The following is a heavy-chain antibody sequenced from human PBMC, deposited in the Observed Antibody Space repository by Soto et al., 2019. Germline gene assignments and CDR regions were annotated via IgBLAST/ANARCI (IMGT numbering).Heavy chain of an antibody. J-gene: IGHJ4*02. CDR2: IGGGGGST. V-gene: IGHV3-23*01. CDR3: AKERLARGADY. D-gene: IGHD6-6*01. Sequence: EVQLLDSGGDSVQPGGSLRLSCAASGFAFANYAMTWVRQASGKGLEWVSTIGGGGGSTYYADSVRGRFTISRDNSKNIVYLQMNSLRAEDTAVYFCAKERLARGADYWGQGTLVTVSS. CDR1: GFAFANYA.